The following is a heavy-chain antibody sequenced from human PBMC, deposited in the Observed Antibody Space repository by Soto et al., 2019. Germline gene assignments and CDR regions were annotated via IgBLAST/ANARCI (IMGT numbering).Heavy chain of an antibody. D-gene: IGHD3-22*01. J-gene: IGHJ3*02. CDR3: ARSDSSGYDAFDT. CDR2: IYHSGST. Sequence: PSETLSLTCAVSGYSISSGYYWGWIRQPPGKGLEWIGSIYHSGSTYYNPSLKSRVTISVDTSKNQFSLKLSSVTAADTAVYYCARSDSSGYDAFDTWGQGTMVTVSS. V-gene: IGHV4-38-2*01. CDR1: GYSISSGYY.